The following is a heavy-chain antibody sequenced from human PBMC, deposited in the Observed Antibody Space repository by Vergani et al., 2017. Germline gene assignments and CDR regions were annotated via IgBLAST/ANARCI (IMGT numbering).Heavy chain of an antibody. CDR2: ISYDGSNK. Sequence: QVQLVESGGGVVQPGRSLRLSCAASGFTFSSYAMHWVRQAPGKGLEWVAVISYDGSNKYYADSVKGRFTISRDNSKNTLYLQMNSLRAEDTAVYYCARGGGYSYGYEADAFDIWDQGTMVTVSS. CDR3: ARGGGYSYGYEADAFDI. J-gene: IGHJ3*02. V-gene: IGHV3-30-3*01. D-gene: IGHD5-18*01. CDR1: GFTFSSYA.